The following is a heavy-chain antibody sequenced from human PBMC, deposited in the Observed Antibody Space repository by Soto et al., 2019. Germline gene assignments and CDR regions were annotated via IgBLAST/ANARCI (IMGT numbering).Heavy chain of an antibody. Sequence: QVQLVESGGGLVKPGGSLRLSCAASGFTFSDYYMSWIRQAPGKGLEWVSYISSSGSTIYYADSVKGRFTISRDNAKNSLYLQMTSLRAEDTAVYYCARDPPLHDYGDYDHAFDIWGQGTMVTVSS. CDR3: ARDPPLHDYGDYDHAFDI. J-gene: IGHJ3*02. CDR2: ISSSGSTI. V-gene: IGHV3-11*01. D-gene: IGHD4-17*01. CDR1: GFTFSDYY.